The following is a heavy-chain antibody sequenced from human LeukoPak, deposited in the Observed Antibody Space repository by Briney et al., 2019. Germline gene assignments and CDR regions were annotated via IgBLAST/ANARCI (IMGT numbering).Heavy chain of an antibody. J-gene: IGHJ4*02. D-gene: IGHD4-23*01. CDR3: ARGWTTVVRFDY. CDR1: GGSISSYY. V-gene: IGHV4-59*01. CDR2: IYYSGST. Sequence: PSETLSLTCTVSGGSISSYYWSWIRQPPRKGLEWIGYIYYSGSTNYNPSLKSRVTISVDTSKNQFSLKLSSVTAADTAVYYCARGWTTVVRFDYWGQGTLVTVSS.